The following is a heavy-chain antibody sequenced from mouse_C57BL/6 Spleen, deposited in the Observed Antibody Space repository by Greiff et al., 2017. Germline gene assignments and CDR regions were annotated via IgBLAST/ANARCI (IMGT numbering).Heavy chain of an antibody. CDR1: GFTFSDYG. V-gene: IGHV5-17*01. Sequence: EVQRVESGGGLVKPGGSLKLSCAASGFTFSDYGMHWVRQAPEKGREWVAYISSGSSTIYYADTVKGRFTIARDNAKNTLFLQMTSLRSEDTAMYYCERKFDYAMDYWGQGTSVTVSS. CDR2: ISSGSSTI. CDR3: ERKFDYAMDY. J-gene: IGHJ4*01.